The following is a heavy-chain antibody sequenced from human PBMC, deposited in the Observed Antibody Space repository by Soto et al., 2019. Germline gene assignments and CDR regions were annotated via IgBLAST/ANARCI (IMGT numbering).Heavy chain of an antibody. CDR1: GYDFTTYG. CDR3: ARGRYGDY. J-gene: IGHJ4*02. D-gene: IGHD1-1*01. V-gene: IGHV1-18*01. CDR2: ISDHNGNT. Sequence: QVHLVQSGAEVKKPGASVKVSCKGSGYDFTTYGITWVRQAPGQGLEWMAWISDHNGNTDYAQKLQGRVTVTRDTSTSTAYMELRSLRSDDTAVYYCARGRYGDYWGKGALVTVSS.